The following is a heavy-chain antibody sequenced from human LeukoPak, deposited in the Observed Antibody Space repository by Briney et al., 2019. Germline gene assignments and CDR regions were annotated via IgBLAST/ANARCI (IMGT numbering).Heavy chain of an antibody. CDR2: ISWNSGTI. V-gene: IGHV3-9*01. J-gene: IGHJ6*02. Sequence: GGSLRLSCAASGLTVSSNYITWVRQPPGKGLEWVSGISWNSGTIGYADSVKGRFTISRDNAKNSLYLQMNSLKPEDTALYYCAKDVYHYYAMDVWGQGTTVTVSS. CDR1: GLTVSSNY. CDR3: AKDVYHYYAMDV.